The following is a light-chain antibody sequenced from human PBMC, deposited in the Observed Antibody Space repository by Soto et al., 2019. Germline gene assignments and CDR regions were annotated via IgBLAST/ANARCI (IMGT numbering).Light chain of an antibody. V-gene: IGLV2-14*01. J-gene: IGLJ1*01. CDR2: EVS. Sequence: QSALTQPASVSGSPGQSITISCTGTSSDIGDYNYVSWYQQHPGKVPKLIIFEVSTRPSGVSNRFSGSKSGNTASLTISGLQADDEADYYCSSFSTSTTLYVFGTWTKVTVL. CDR3: SSFSTSTTLYV. CDR1: SSDIGDYNY.